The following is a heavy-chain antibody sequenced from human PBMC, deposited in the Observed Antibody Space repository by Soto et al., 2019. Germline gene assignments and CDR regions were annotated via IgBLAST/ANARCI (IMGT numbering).Heavy chain of an antibody. CDR2: ISAYNGNT. J-gene: IGHJ3*02. D-gene: IGHD5-12*01. CDR3: VRYLGKEMATSLEHAFDI. V-gene: IGHV1-18*01. CDR1: GYTFTSYG. Sequence: QVQLVQSGAEVKKPGASVKVSCKASGYTFTSYGISWVRQAPGHGLEWMGWISAYNGNTNYAQKLQGRVTMTTDTSTSTAYMELRSLRSDDTAVYYCVRYLGKEMATSLEHAFDIWGQGTMVTVSS.